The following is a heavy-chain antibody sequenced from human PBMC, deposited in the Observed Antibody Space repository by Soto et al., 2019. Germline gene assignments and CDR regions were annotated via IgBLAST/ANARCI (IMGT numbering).Heavy chain of an antibody. CDR3: ARDIVVVPAAILWLYYFDY. CDR1: GFTFSRYA. CDR2: ISYDGSNK. J-gene: IGHJ4*02. Sequence: PGGSLRLSCAASGFTFSRYAMHWVRQAPGKGLEWVAVISYDGSNKYYADSVKGRFTISRDNSKNTLYLQMNSLRAEDTAVYYCARDIVVVPAAILWLYYFDYWGQGTLVTVSS. V-gene: IGHV3-30-3*01. D-gene: IGHD2-2*02.